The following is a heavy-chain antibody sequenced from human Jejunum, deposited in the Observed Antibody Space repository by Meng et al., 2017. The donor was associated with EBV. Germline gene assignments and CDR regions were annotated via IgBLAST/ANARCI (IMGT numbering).Heavy chain of an antibody. Sequence: QVQEPQWGVGLFQPSATLSPTCAVYRGSFSGYYWSWIRQQPGKGLEWIGEINHSGSTNYNPSLRSRVTISVETSKNQFSLRLNSVTAADTAVYYCARVAFSYTTRSLDSWGQGTLVTVSS. CDR2: INHSGST. V-gene: IGHV4-34*02. J-gene: IGHJ4*02. CDR1: RGSFSGYY. D-gene: IGHD3-16*02. CDR3: ARVAFSYTTRSLDS.